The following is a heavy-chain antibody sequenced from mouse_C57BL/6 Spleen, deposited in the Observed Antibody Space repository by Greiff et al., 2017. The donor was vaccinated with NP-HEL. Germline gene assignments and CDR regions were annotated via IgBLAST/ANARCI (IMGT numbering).Heavy chain of an antibody. V-gene: IGHV1-59*01. CDR1: GYTFTSYW. Sequence: QVQLQQPGAELVRPGTSVKLSCKASGYTFTSYWMHWVKQRPGQGLEWIGVIDPSDSYTNYNQKFKGKATLPVDTSSSTAYMQLSSLTSEDSAVYYCATGGLLHPFDYWGQGTTLTVSS. CDR2: IDPSDSYT. CDR3: ATGGLLHPFDY. D-gene: IGHD2-3*01. J-gene: IGHJ2*01.